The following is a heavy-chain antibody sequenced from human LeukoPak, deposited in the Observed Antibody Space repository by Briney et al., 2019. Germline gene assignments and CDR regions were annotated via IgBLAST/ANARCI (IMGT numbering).Heavy chain of an antibody. J-gene: IGHJ3*01. D-gene: IGHD2-21*01. CDR3: ARYCGGDCYVGNAFDV. Sequence: SETLSLTCSVSGGSITRNYWSWIRQPPGKGLEWIGYMYYTGSTNYNPSLKSRVTISVDTSKNQFSLKLSSVTAADTAVYYCARYCGGDCYVGNAFDVWGQGTMVTVSA. V-gene: IGHV4-59*01. CDR2: MYYTGST. CDR1: GGSITRNY.